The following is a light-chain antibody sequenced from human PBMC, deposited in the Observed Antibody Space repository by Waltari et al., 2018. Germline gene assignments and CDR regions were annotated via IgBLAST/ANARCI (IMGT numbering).Light chain of an antibody. V-gene: IGLV2-23*02. Sequence: QSALTQPASVSGSPGQSITVSCTGTSSDVGSYNLVSWYQQHPGKAPKLLIFEVSQLPSGISNRFSGSKSGNTASLTVSGLQAEDGADYHCSSYAGNRSVVFGGGTKLTVL. CDR3: SSYAGNRSVV. CDR1: SSDVGSYNL. CDR2: EVS. J-gene: IGLJ2*01.